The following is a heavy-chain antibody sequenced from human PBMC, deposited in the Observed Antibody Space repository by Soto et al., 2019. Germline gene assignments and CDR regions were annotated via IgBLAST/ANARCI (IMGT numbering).Heavy chain of an antibody. CDR2: VSGSGNTQ. V-gene: IGHV3-48*02. D-gene: IGHD1-26*01. CDR3: ARDPKSGNQKLYFDY. CDR1: GFSFRSYS. J-gene: IGHJ4*01. Sequence: PGGSLRLSCVASGFSFRSYSMNWVRQAPGKGPEWVAYVSGSGNTQYYADSVKGRFTISRDNAMQSLYLQLNSLRDEDTAVYYCARDPKSGNQKLYFDYWG.